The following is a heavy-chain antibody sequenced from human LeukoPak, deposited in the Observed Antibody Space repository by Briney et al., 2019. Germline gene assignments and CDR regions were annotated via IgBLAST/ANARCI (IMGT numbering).Heavy chain of an antibody. CDR3: ARAGGRSWFDP. CDR1: GYSFTDKY. J-gene: IGHJ5*02. V-gene: IGHV1-2*02. Sequence: ASVKVSCKASGYSFTDKYMHWVRQAPGQGLEWMGRINPKSGGTNYAQKFQGRVTMTTDTSMSTAYMEVSRLTPDDTAVYYCARAGGRSWFDPWGQGTLVTVSS. CDR2: INPKSGGT.